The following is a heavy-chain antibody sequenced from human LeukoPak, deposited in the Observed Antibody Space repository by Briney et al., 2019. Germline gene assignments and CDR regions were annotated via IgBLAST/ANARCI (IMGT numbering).Heavy chain of an antibody. CDR3: AKWTRTTLFRGDRARFDS. Sequence: GGSLRLSCAASGFIFNDYAMSWVRQVPGKGLECVSVISASGGKTYYTDSVKGRFTISRDTSKTTISLQMNSLRVEDSAVYYCAKWTRTTLFRGDRARFDSWGQGTLVTVSS. CDR1: GFIFNDYA. D-gene: IGHD3-10*01. CDR2: ISASGGKT. J-gene: IGHJ4*02. V-gene: IGHV3-23*01.